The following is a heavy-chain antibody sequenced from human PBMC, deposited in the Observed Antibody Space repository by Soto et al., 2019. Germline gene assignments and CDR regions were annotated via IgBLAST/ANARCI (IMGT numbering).Heavy chain of an antibody. D-gene: IGHD3-10*01. Sequence: ASVKVSCKASGYTFTSYGISWVRQAPGQGLEWMGWISAYNGNTNYAQKLQGRVTMTTDTSTSTAYMELRSLRSDDTAVYYCARDPYGSGSYGPLDYWGQGTLVTVSS. J-gene: IGHJ4*02. CDR2: ISAYNGNT. CDR1: GYTFTSYG. CDR3: ARDPYGSGSYGPLDY. V-gene: IGHV1-18*01.